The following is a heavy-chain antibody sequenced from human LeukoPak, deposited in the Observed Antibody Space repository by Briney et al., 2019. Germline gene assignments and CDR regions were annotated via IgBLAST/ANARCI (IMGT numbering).Heavy chain of an antibody. V-gene: IGHV1-2*02. D-gene: IGHD3-9*01. Sequence: ASVKVSCKASGYTFTGYYMHWVRQAPGQGLEWMGWINPNSGGTNYAQKFQGRVTMTRDTSISTAYMELSRLRSDDTAVYYCARLARSSANDILNGPFDYWGQGTLVTVSS. CDR2: INPNSGGT. J-gene: IGHJ4*02. CDR3: ARLARSSANDILNGPFDY. CDR1: GYTFTGYY.